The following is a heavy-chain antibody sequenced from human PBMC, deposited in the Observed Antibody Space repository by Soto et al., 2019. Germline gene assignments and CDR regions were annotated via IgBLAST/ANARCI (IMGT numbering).Heavy chain of an antibody. CDR1: GYTFTSYA. V-gene: IGHV1-3*01. CDR3: AREQKGYCSSTSCYHYYYYYYMDV. D-gene: IGHD2-2*01. J-gene: IGHJ6*03. Sequence: GASVKVSCKASGYTFTSYAMHWVLQAPGERLEWMGWINAGNGNTKYSQKFQGRVTITRDTSASTAYMELSSLRSEDTAVYYCAREQKGYCSSTSCYHYYYYYYMDVWGKGTTVTVSS. CDR2: INAGNGNT.